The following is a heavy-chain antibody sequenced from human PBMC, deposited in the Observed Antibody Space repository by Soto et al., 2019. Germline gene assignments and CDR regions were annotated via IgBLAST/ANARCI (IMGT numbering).Heavy chain of an antibody. D-gene: IGHD1-26*01. J-gene: IGHJ4*02. CDR3: ARGLGLYYFDY. CDR1: GYTFTSYA. CDR2: INAGNGNT. V-gene: IGHV1-3*01. Sequence: ASVKVSCKASGYTFTSYAMHWVRQAPGQRLEWMGWINAGNGNTKYSQKFHGRVTITRDTSASTAYMELSSLISEDTAVYYCARGLGLYYFDYWGQGTLVTVSS.